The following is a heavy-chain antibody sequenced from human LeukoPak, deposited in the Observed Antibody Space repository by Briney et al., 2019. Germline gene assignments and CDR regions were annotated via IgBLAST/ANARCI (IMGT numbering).Heavy chain of an antibody. V-gene: IGHV3-30*02. J-gene: IGHJ4*02. Sequence: GGSLRLSCAVSGFTFSHYGMRWVRQSPGKGLEWVAFIRYDGSRKYYTDSVKGRFTISRDNSKNTLYMQMNSLRAEDTAVYYCARDYGGSSPFDYWGQGTLVTVSS. CDR2: IRYDGSRK. D-gene: IGHD4-23*01. CDR1: GFTFSHYG. CDR3: ARDYGGSSPFDY.